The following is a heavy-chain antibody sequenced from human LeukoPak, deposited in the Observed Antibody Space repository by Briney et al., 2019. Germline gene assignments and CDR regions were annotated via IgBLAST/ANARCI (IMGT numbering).Heavy chain of an antibody. CDR2: IYYRGST. V-gene: IGHV4-59*01. D-gene: IGHD6-13*01. CDR3: ARSASPYSSSSDYYYFDY. J-gene: IGHJ4*02. CDR1: GGSISSYY. Sequence: SETLSLTCTVSGGSISSYYWSWIRQPPGKGLEWIGYIYYRGSTNYNPSLKSRVTISVDTSKNQFSLKLSSVTAADTAVYYCARSASPYSSSSDYYYFDYWGQGTLVTVSS.